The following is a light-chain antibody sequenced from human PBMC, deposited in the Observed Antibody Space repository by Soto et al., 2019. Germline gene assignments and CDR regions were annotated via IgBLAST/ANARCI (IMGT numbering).Light chain of an antibody. CDR1: SSDVGRYNY. Sequence: QSALTQPRSVSGSPGQSVTISCTGTSSDVGRYNYVSWYQQHPGKAPKLLIFDVHKRPSGVPDRFSGSKSGNTASLTISGLQTEDESDYYCSSYTSSTTWVFGGETKVTVL. V-gene: IGLV2-11*01. CDR3: SSYTSSTTWV. J-gene: IGLJ3*02. CDR2: DVH.